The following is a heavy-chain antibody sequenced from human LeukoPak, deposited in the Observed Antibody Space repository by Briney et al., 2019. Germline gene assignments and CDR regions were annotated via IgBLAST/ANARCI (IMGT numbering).Heavy chain of an antibody. CDR3: ARAHPSMVRGVIGAYYYYYMDV. V-gene: IGHV1-69*01. CDR1: GGTFSSYA. D-gene: IGHD3-10*01. Sequence: GASVKVSCKASGGTFSSYAISWVRQAPGQGLEWMGGIIPIFGTANYAQKFQGRVTITADEPTSTAYMELSSLRSEDTAVYYCARAHPSMVRGVIGAYYYYYMDVWGKGTTVTVSS. CDR2: IIPIFGTA. J-gene: IGHJ6*03.